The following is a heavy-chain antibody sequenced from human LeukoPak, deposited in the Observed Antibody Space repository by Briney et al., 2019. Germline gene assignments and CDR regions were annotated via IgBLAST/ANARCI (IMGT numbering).Heavy chain of an antibody. Sequence: SETLSLTCTVSGHSISSGDFWGWIRQPPGKALEWIGSIYHSGSTNYNPSLKSRVTISVDTSKNQFSLKLSSVTAADTAVYYCACLTTADAFDIWGQGTMVTVSS. CDR2: IYHSGST. CDR3: ACLTTADAFDI. J-gene: IGHJ3*02. D-gene: IGHD3-22*01. CDR1: GHSISSGDF. V-gene: IGHV4-38-2*02.